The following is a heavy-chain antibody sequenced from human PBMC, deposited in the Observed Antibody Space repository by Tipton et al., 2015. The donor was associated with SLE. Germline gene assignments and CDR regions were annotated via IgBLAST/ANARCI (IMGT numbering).Heavy chain of an antibody. CDR1: GFTFSSYA. J-gene: IGHJ4*02. CDR3: ANRGRYQSIDY. CDR2: ISSNGGST. V-gene: IGHV3-64*04. D-gene: IGHD3-16*02. Sequence: SLRLSCSASGFTFSSYAMHWVRQAPGKGLEYVSAISSNGGSTYYADSVKGRFTISRDNSKNTLYLQMNSLRAEDTAVYYCANRGRYQSIDYWGQGTLVTVSS.